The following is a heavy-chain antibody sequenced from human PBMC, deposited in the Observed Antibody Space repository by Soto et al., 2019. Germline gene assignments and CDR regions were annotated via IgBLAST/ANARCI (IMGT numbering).Heavy chain of an antibody. D-gene: IGHD1-26*01. CDR3: ARGGVGAKL. V-gene: IGHV4-4*02. J-gene: IGHJ4*02. CDR2: IYHSGST. Sequence: QVQLQESGPGLVKPSGTLSLTCAVSGGSISSSNWWSWVRQPPGKGLEWIGEIYHSGSTNYNPSPQRRVTTAVDKSQNQFSLKSGSVTAAGPAVYYCARGGVGAKLWGQGTLVTGSS. CDR1: GGSISSSNW.